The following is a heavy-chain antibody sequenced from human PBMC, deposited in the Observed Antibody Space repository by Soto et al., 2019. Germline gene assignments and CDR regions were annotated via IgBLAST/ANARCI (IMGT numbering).Heavy chain of an antibody. CDR1: GXTFGSYW. V-gene: IGHV3-7*01. CDR3: ERDSGYGSGASVKHYLDY. Sequence: GSLRLSCAASGXTFGSYWMSWVRQAPGKGLELLATIKMDASEKKYVDSVKGRFNMYRDNAKNSLYLQMDSLRAEDTAFYYCERDSGYGSGASVKHYLDYWGHGTLGTVS. D-gene: IGHD3-10*01. J-gene: IGHJ4*01. CDR2: IKMDASEK.